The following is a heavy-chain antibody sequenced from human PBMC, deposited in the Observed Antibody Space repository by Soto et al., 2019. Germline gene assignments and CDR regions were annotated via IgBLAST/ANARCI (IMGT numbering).Heavy chain of an antibody. CDR3: ARDYSSVEY. Sequence: QVRLVESGGGVVQPGRSLRLSCATSGFTFSSYGMHWVRQATGKGLEWVAVIWYDGSKTYYADSVKVRFTSSRDNSKNTLYLQMTSLTAEDTAVYYCARDYSSVEYWGQGNLVTVTS. D-gene: IGHD6-19*01. V-gene: IGHV3-33*01. J-gene: IGHJ4*02. CDR1: GFTFSSYG. CDR2: IWYDGSKT.